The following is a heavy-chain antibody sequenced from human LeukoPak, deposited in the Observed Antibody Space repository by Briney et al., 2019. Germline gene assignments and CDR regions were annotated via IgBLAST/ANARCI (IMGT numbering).Heavy chain of an antibody. CDR2: VSGSGAHT. CDR3: ARKYSSGYSYYYYYMDV. J-gene: IGHJ6*03. Sequence: GGSLRLSCAASGFTFSSYAMTWVRQAPGKGLQWVSAVSGSGAHTYYADSVKGRFTISRDNSKNTLYLQMNSLRAEDTAVHYCARKYSSGYSYYYYYMDVWGKGTTVTVSS. D-gene: IGHD3-22*01. V-gene: IGHV3-23*01. CDR1: GFTFSSYA.